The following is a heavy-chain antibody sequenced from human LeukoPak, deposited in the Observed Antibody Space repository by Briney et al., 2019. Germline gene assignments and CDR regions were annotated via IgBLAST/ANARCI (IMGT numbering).Heavy chain of an antibody. D-gene: IGHD4-17*01. J-gene: IGHJ4*02. CDR2: IRYDGSNK. CDR1: GFAFSSYG. Sequence: GGSLRLSCAASGFAFSSYGMHWVRQAPGKGLEWVAFIRYDGSNKYYADSVKGRFTISRDNSKNTLYLQMNSLRAEDTAVYYCAKPPPLHYGDYYFDYWGQGTLVTVSS. CDR3: AKPPPLHYGDYYFDY. V-gene: IGHV3-30*02.